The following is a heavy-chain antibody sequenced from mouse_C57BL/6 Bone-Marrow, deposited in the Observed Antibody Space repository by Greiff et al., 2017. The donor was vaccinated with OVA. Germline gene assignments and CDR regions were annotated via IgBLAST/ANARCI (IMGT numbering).Heavy chain of an antibody. CDR2: ISDGGSYT. CDR3: ARRGGYFDY. V-gene: IGHV5-4*03. J-gene: IGHJ2*01. Sequence: EVQLVESGGGLVKPGGSLKLSCAASGFTFSSYAMSWVRQTPEQRLEWVATISDGGSYTYYPDNVKGRFTISRDNAKNNRNLQMGHLKSEDTAMYYCARRGGYFDYWGQGTTLTVSS. CDR1: GFTFSSYA.